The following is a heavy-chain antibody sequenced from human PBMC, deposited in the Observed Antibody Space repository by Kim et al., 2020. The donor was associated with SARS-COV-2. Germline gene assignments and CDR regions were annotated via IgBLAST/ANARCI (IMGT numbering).Heavy chain of an antibody. D-gene: IGHD1-26*01. CDR2: IIPIFGTA. Sequence: SVKVSCKASGGTFSSYAISWVRQAPGQGLEWMGGIIPIFGTANYAQKFQGRVTITADESTSTAYMELSSLRSEDTAVYYCAGRPPIGTALRFDPWGQGTLVTVSS. J-gene: IGHJ5*02. V-gene: IGHV1-69*13. CDR3: AGRPPIGTALRFDP. CDR1: GGTFSSYA.